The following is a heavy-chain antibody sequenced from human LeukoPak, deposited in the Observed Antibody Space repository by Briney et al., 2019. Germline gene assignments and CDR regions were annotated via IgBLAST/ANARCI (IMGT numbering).Heavy chain of an antibody. Sequence: ASVKLSCKASGYTFTRYGISWVRQAPGQGLKRMCWISTYNGNTNYAQKLQGRVTMTTDTSTSTAYMELRSLRSDDTAVYYCARMQKDKDYYYGMYVWGKGTTVTVSS. J-gene: IGHJ6*04. CDR3: ARMQKDKDYYYGMYV. CDR1: GYTFTRYG. V-gene: IGHV1-18*04. CDR2: ISTYNGNT.